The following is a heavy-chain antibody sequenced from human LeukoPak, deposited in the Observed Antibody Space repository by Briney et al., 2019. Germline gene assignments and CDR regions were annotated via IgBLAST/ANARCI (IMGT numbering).Heavy chain of an antibody. CDR3: ARLTEGW. V-gene: IGHV4-59*08. CDR1: GGSIGSYY. D-gene: IGHD2-15*01. CDR2: VYYTGRT. J-gene: IGHJ4*02. Sequence: SETLSLTCIVSGGSIGSYYWSWVRQTPGKGLEWIGYVYYTGRTNYNPSLKGRVTIFVDTSKNQFSLKLSSVTAADTVVYYCARLTEGWWGQGAPGHRLL.